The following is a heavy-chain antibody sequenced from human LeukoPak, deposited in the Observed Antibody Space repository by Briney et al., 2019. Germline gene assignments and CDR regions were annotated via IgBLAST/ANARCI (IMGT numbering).Heavy chain of an antibody. J-gene: IGHJ4*02. CDR1: GGSISSYY. D-gene: IGHD4-4*01. CDR2: IYYSGST. CDR3: ARGRTVTTLRY. Sequence: PETLSLTCTVSGGSISSYYWSWIRQPPGKGLEWIGYIYYSGSTNYNPSLKSRVTISVDTSKSQFSLKLSSVTAADTAVYYCARGRTVTTLRYWGQGTLVTVSS. V-gene: IGHV4-59*01.